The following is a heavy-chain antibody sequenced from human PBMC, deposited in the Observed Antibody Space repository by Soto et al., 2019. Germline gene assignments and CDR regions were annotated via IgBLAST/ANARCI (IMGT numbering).Heavy chain of an antibody. CDR3: ARLGAYYQALDS. CDR2: VYYAGTT. V-gene: IGHV4-59*08. Sequence: PSETLSLTCTVSDGSITPNYYTWVRQPPGKGLEWIGYVYYAGTTTYNPSLKSRVNISIDTSKNEVSLKLSSVTAADTAVYYCARLGAYYQALDSWGQGTLVTVSS. D-gene: IGHD3-22*01. CDR1: DGSITPNY. J-gene: IGHJ4*02.